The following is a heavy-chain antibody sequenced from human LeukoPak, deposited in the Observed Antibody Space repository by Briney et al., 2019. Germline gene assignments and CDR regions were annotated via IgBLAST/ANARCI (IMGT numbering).Heavy chain of an antibody. Sequence: PGGSLRLSCAASGFTFTNYWMFWVRQAPGKGLVWVSGINPDGSTTTYADSVKGRFTISRENAKSTLYLHMNILRVEDTAVCYCARGRYGDYHWGQGILVTVSS. J-gene: IGHJ4*02. CDR1: GFTFTNYW. D-gene: IGHD4-17*01. CDR3: ARGRYGDYH. CDR2: INPDGSTT. V-gene: IGHV3-74*01.